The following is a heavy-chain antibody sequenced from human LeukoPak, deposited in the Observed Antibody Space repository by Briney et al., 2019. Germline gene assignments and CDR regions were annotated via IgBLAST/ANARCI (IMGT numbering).Heavy chain of an antibody. CDR1: GFSFSSYS. CDR3: ARRAGAYTHPYDY. CDR2: ISGSGVIT. V-gene: IGHV3-23*01. D-gene: IGHD3-16*01. Sequence: GGSLRLSCEASGFSFSSYSMNWVRQAPGKGLEWVSGISGSGVITYYADSVKGRFTISRDNSKNTLDLQMNSLRAEDTAVYYCARRAGAYTHPYDYWGQGTLVTVSS. J-gene: IGHJ4*02.